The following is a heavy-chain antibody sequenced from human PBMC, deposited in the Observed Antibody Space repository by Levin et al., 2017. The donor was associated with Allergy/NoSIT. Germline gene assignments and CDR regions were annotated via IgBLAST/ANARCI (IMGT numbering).Heavy chain of an antibody. J-gene: IGHJ4*02. Sequence: SQTLSLTCAISGDSVSNNRTAWHWIRQSPSRGLEWLGRTSYRSKWSSDYAVSVKSRITISPDTSNNQFSLQLNSVTPEDTAVYYCARDISGGWLFDYWGQGTLVTVSS. CDR3: ARDISGGWLFDY. CDR2: TSYRSKWSS. V-gene: IGHV6-1*01. CDR1: GDSVSNNRTA. D-gene: IGHD6-19*01.